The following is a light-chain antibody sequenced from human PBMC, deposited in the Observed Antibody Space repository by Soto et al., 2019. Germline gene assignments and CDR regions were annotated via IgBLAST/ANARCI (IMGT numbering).Light chain of an antibody. Sequence: DIQMTQSPSSLSASVGDRVTITCRASQSISSYLNWYQQKPGKAPKLLIYAASSLQSGVPSRFSGSGYGTDFTLTISSLQPEDFATYYCQQSYSALGFAFGPGTKVDFK. CDR3: QQSYSALGFA. CDR1: QSISSY. CDR2: AAS. V-gene: IGKV1-39*01. J-gene: IGKJ3*01.